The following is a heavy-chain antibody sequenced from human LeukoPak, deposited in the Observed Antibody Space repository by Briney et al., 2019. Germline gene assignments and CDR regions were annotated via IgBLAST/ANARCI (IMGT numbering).Heavy chain of an antibody. J-gene: IGHJ5*02. D-gene: IGHD3-16*01. Sequence: GGSLRLSCAASGFTVSSHYMSWVRQAPGKGLEWDSVIYSGGSTYYADSVKGRFTISRDNSKNTLYLQMNSLRAEDTAVYYCARVPSGGDRFDPWGQGTLVTVSS. CDR2: IYSGGST. V-gene: IGHV3-53*01. CDR1: GFTVSSHY. CDR3: ARVPSGGDRFDP.